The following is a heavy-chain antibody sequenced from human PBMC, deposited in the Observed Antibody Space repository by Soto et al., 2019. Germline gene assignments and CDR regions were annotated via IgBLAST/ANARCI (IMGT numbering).Heavy chain of an antibody. CDR1: GDTFSRYS. CDR2: IFPVFGTA. CDR3: AVGPSAAAWYSPGMDV. V-gene: IGHV1-69*12. D-gene: IGHD2-2*01. J-gene: IGHJ6*02. Sequence: QVQLVQSGAEVKKPGSSVKVSCKASGDTFSRYSISWVRQAPGQGLEWMGGIFPVFGTATYAQKFQGRVMITADESTNTASMDLSSLTSEDTAVYYCAVGPSAAAWYSPGMDVWGQGTTVTVSS.